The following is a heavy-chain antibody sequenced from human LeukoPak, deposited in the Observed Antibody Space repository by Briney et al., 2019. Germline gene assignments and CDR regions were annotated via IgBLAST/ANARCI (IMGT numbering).Heavy chain of an antibody. J-gene: IGHJ3*02. CDR2: INHSGST. CDR3: ARRRVDILTLWAFDI. D-gene: IGHD3-9*01. V-gene: IGHV4-34*01. CDR1: GVSFSGYY. Sequence: PSETLSLTCAVYGVSFSGYYWSWIRQPPGKGLEWIGEINHSGSTNYNPSLKSRVTISVDTSKNQFSLKLSSVTAADTAVYYCARRRVDILTLWAFDIWGQGTMVTVSS.